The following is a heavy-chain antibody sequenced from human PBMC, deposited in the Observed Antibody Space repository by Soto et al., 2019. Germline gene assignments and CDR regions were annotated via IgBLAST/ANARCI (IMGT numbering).Heavy chain of an antibody. CDR2: ISGSGGST. CDR1: GFTFSSYA. D-gene: IGHD6-6*01. Sequence: GGSLRLSCAASGFTFSSYAMSWVRQAPGKGLEWVSAISGSGGSTYYADSVKGRFTISRDNSKNTLYLQMNSLRAEDTAVYYCAKDFMPGWQLVRTRRLQRYYGMDVWGQGTTVTVSS. CDR3: AKDFMPGWQLVRTRRLQRYYGMDV. J-gene: IGHJ6*02. V-gene: IGHV3-23*01.